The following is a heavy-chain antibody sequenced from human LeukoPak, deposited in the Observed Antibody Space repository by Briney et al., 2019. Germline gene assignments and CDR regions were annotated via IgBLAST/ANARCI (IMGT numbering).Heavy chain of an antibody. CDR2: IIPIFGTA. CDR1: GGTFSSYA. Sequence: ASVKVSCKASGGTFSSYAISWVRQAPGQGLEWMGGIIPIFGTANYAQKFQGRVTITTDESTSTAYMELSSLRSEDTAVYYCARDVGYYDFWSGYSNWFDPWGQGTLVTVSS. J-gene: IGHJ5*02. V-gene: IGHV1-69*05. CDR3: ARDVGYYDFWSGYSNWFDP. D-gene: IGHD3-3*01.